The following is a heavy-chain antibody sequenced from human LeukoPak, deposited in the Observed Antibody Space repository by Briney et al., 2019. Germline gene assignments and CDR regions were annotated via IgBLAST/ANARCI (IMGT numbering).Heavy chain of an antibody. J-gene: IGHJ4*02. D-gene: IGHD1-26*01. Sequence: SVKVSCKASGGTFSSYAISWVRQAPGQGLEWMGRIIPILGIANYAQKFQGRVTITADKSTSTAYMELSSLRSEGTAVYYCARDSGSYINFDYWGQGTLVTVSS. CDR3: ARDSGSYINFDY. CDR2: IIPILGIA. V-gene: IGHV1-69*04. CDR1: GGTFSSYA.